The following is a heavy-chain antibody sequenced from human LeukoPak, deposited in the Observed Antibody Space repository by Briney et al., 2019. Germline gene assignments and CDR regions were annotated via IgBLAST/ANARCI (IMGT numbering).Heavy chain of an antibody. V-gene: IGHV1-24*01. CDR3: ATVAYCGGDCYPFDY. Sequence: ASVKVSCKVSGYTLTELSMHWVRQAPGKGLEWMGGFDPEDGETIYAQKFQGRVTMTEDTSTDTAYMELSSLRSEDTAVYYCATVAYCGGDCYPFDYWGQGPLVTVFS. CDR2: FDPEDGET. CDR1: GYTLTELS. D-gene: IGHD2-21*02. J-gene: IGHJ4*02.